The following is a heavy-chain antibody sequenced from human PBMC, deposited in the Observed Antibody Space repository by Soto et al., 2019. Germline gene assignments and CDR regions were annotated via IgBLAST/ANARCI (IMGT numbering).Heavy chain of an antibody. Sequence: ASVKVSCKASGYTFTGYAMHWVRQAPGQRLEWMGWINAGNGNTKYSQKFQGRVTITRDTSASTAYMELSSLRSEDTAVYYCATSSITMIVVVTPGSFDYWGQGTLVTVSS. V-gene: IGHV1-3*01. J-gene: IGHJ4*02. CDR2: INAGNGNT. D-gene: IGHD3-22*01. CDR1: GYTFTGYA. CDR3: ATSSITMIVVVTPGSFDY.